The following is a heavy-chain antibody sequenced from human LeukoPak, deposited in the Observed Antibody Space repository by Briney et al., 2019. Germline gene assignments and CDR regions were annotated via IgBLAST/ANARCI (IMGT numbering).Heavy chain of an antibody. Sequence: PGGSLRLSCAASGFTVSSNYMIWVRQAPGKGLEWVSVIYIGGSTYYADSVKGRFTISRDKTKNTLYLQMNSLRAEDTAVYYCARGWEYDSSGYYQYYFDYWGQGTLVTVSS. CDR3: ARGWEYDSSGYYQYYFDY. CDR2: IYIGGST. CDR1: GFTVSSNY. V-gene: IGHV3-53*01. D-gene: IGHD3-22*01. J-gene: IGHJ4*02.